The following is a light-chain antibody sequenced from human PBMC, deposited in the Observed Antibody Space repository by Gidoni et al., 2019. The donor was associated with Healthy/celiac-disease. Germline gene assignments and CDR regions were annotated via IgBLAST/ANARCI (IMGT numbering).Light chain of an antibody. CDR2: AAS. J-gene: IGKJ2*01. CDR1: QSISSY. Sequence: DIQVTQSTSSLSASVGDRVTITCRASQSISSYLNWYQQKPGKAPKLLIYAASSLQRGVPSRFSGSGSGTDFTLTISSLQPEDFATYYCQHSYSTPRTFGQGTKLEIK. CDR3: QHSYSTPRT. V-gene: IGKV1-39*01.